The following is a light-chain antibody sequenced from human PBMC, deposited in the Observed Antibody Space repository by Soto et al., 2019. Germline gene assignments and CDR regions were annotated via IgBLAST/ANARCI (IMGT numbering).Light chain of an antibody. CDR1: QSVSSY. Sequence: VMTQAPATLSLSPGERATLSCMASQSVSSYLAWYQQKPGQAPRLLIYGASTRATGIPARFSGSGSGTEFTLTISSLQSEDFAVYFCQQYNIWPQTFGQGTKVDIK. V-gene: IGKV3-15*01. J-gene: IGKJ1*01. CDR3: QQYNIWPQT. CDR2: GAS.